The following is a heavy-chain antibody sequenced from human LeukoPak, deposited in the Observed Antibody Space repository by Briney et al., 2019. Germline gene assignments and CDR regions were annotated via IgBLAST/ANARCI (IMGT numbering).Heavy chain of an antibody. CDR3: ARAVGWLNDY. Sequence: GRSLRLSCAASGFTFSSYSMNWVRQAPGKGLEWVSSISSSSSYIYYADSVKGRFTISRDNAKNSLYLQMNSLRAEDTAVYYCARAVGWLNDYWGQGTLVTVSS. D-gene: IGHD5-24*01. CDR1: GFTFSSYS. J-gene: IGHJ4*02. CDR2: ISSSSSYI. V-gene: IGHV3-21*01.